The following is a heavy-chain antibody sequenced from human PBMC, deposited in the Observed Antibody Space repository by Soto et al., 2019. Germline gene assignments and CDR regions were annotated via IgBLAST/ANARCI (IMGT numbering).Heavy chain of an antibody. V-gene: IGHV3-23*01. D-gene: IGHD1-1*01. CDR2: ISDRGDTT. CDR3: AKDKPGTTSFDY. CDR1: GFTISSNA. Sequence: VGSLSLCKAAAGFTISSNAMYWVRHAPGKGLEWVSAISDRGDTTHYADSVKGRFTISRDTSKNTLYLQLSTLRADDTAVYYCAKDKPGTTSFDYWGQGTLVTVSS. J-gene: IGHJ4*02.